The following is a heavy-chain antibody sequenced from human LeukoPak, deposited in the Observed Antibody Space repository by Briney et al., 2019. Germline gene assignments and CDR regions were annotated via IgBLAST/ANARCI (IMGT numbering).Heavy chain of an antibody. CDR2: TYYRSKWYN. CDR1: GDSVSSNSAA. Sequence: SQTLSVIWAISGDSVSSNSAAWNWIRQSPSRGLEWLGRTYYRSKWYNDYAVSVKSRITINPDPSKNQFFLKLSSVTAADTAVYYCARHEGTMVRGVTAFDYWGQGTLVTVSS. V-gene: IGHV6-1*01. J-gene: IGHJ4*02. CDR3: ARHEGTMVRGVTAFDY. D-gene: IGHD3-10*01.